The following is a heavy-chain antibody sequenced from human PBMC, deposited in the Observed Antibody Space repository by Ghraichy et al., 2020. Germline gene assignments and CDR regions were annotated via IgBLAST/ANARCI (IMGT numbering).Heavy chain of an antibody. CDR1: GGSFNTYY. V-gene: IGHV4-34*01. CDR3: ARGRGDGSGTYYDV. D-gene: IGHD3-10*01. J-gene: IGHJ4*02. Sequence: QTLSLTCAVYGGSFNTYYWSWIRQPPGKGLEWIGEVIHGGRTNYNPSLKSRVTISADTSKNQFSLKVISVTAADTAVYYCARGRGDGSGTYYDVWGQGTLVTVSS. CDR2: VIHGGRT.